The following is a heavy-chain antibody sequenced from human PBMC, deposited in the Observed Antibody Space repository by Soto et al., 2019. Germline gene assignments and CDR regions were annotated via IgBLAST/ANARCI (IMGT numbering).Heavy chain of an antibody. D-gene: IGHD3-22*01. Sequence: SETLSLTRTVSGGSISSGDYYWSWIRQPPGKGLEWIGYIYYSGSTYYNPSLKSRVTISVDTSKNQFSLKLSSVTAADKTVYYCARDPINSSGYFDYWGQGTLVTVSS. CDR2: IYYSGST. J-gene: IGHJ4*02. CDR1: GGSISSGDYY. CDR3: ARDPINSSGYFDY. V-gene: IGHV4-30-4*01.